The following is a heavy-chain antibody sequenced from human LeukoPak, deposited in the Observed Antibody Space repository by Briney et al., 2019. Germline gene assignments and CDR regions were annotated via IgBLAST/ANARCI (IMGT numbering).Heavy chain of an antibody. CDR2: IKQDGSEK. CDR1: GFTFSSYW. J-gene: IGHJ4*02. Sequence: GGSLRLSCAGSGFTFSSYWMSWVRQAPGKGLEWVANIKQDGSEKYYLDSVKGRFTISRDNAKNSLYLQTNSLRAEDTALYYCATSGLVRGGDDYWGQGTLVTVSS. CDR3: ATSGLVRGGDDY. V-gene: IGHV3-7*05. D-gene: IGHD3-10*01.